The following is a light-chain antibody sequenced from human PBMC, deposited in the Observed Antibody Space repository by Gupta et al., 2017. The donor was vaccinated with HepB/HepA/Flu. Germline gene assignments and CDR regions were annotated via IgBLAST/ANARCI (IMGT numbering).Light chain of an antibody. V-gene: IGLV1-40*01. Sequence: SAPTQPPSLSGPPGQRVTISCTGSSSNIGAGYDVHWYEQRPRTAPKLLIYGNSTLPPGGPDLLSGSKSGTSAALPITGLQAEEEADYYCQSYDSSLSAYVVFGGGTKLTVL. CDR1: SSNIGAGYD. J-gene: IGLJ2*01. CDR3: QSYDSSLSAYVV. CDR2: GNS.